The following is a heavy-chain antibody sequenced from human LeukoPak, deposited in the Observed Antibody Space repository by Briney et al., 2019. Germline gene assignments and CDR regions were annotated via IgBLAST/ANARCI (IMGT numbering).Heavy chain of an antibody. V-gene: IGHV4-34*01. D-gene: IGHD3-22*01. CDR2: INHRGST. CDR1: GGSFSGYY. CDR3: ARFSLGYDAFDI. J-gene: IGHJ3*02. Sequence: SETLSHTCAVYGGSFSGYYWNWIRQPPGRGLEWIGEINHRGSTNNNPSLKSRVTISVDTSKNQFSLKLSSVTAADTAVYYCARFSLGYDAFDIWGQGTMVTVSS.